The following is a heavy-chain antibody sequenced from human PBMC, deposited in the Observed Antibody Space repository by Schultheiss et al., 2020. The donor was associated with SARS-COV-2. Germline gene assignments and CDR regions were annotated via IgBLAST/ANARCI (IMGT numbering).Heavy chain of an antibody. Sequence: GSLRLSCTVSGGSISSSSYYWGWIRQPPGKGLEWIGSIYYSGSTYYNPSLKSRVTISVDTSKNQFSLKLSSVTAADTAVYYCARHASVVLVATFDYWGQGTLVTVSS. J-gene: IGHJ4*02. CDR3: ARHASVVLVATFDY. D-gene: IGHD5-12*01. V-gene: IGHV4-39*01. CDR2: IYYSGST. CDR1: GGSISSSSYY.